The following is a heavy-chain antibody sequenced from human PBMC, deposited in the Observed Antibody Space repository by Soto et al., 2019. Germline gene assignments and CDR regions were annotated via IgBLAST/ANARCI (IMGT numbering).Heavy chain of an antibody. J-gene: IGHJ4*02. Sequence: LTCTVSGGSISSGGYYWSWIRQHPGKGLEWIGYIYYSGSTYYNPSLKSRVTISVDTSKNQFSLKLSSVTAADTAVYYCARSSSSSLDYWGQGTLVTVSS. CDR3: ARSSSSSLDY. CDR1: GGSISSGGYY. D-gene: IGHD6-6*01. CDR2: IYYSGST. V-gene: IGHV4-31*03.